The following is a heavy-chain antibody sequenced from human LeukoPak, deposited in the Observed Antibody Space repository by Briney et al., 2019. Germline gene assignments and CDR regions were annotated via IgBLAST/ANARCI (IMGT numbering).Heavy chain of an antibody. D-gene: IGHD6-19*01. Sequence: PGGSLRLSCAASGFTFSSYAMSWVRQAPGKGLEWVSAISGSGGSTYYADSVKGRFTISRDNSKNTLYLQMNSLRAEDTAVYYCANGGIGGGGSSGWKFSWDGNWFDPWGQGTLVTVSS. V-gene: IGHV3-23*01. CDR1: GFTFSSYA. CDR2: ISGSGGST. CDR3: ANGGIGGGGSSGWKFSWDGNWFDP. J-gene: IGHJ5*02.